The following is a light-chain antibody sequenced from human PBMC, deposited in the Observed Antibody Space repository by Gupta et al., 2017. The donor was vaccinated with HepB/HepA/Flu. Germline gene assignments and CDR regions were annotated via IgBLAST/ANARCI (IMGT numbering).Light chain of an antibody. CDR3: CSYAAHNYYWV. Sequence: QSTLTQPASVSGSPGQSITISCTGTSSDVGSYNLVSWYQQHPDKAPKLLIYEVTKRPSGVSTRLSGSKSGTTASLTISGLQAEDEADYFCCSYAAHNYYWVFGGGTTLTVL. V-gene: IGLV2-23*02. CDR1: SSDVGSYNL. J-gene: IGLJ3*02. CDR2: EVT.